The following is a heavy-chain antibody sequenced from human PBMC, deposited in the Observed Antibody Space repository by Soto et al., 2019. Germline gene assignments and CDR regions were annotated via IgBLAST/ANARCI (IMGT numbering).Heavy chain of an antibody. V-gene: IGHV3-23*01. CDR2: ISGSGGAS. CDR3: SNAYCSSTSCRAEYLQH. Sequence: GWSLRLSCAASGFTFSSYSMSCVRHAPGKGLEWVSAISGSGGASYYADSVKGRFTISRDNSKNTVYLQMNSLRAEDPAVYFCSNAYCSSTSCRAEYLQHWGQGTLVTVSS. D-gene: IGHD2-2*01. J-gene: IGHJ1*01. CDR1: GFTFSSYS.